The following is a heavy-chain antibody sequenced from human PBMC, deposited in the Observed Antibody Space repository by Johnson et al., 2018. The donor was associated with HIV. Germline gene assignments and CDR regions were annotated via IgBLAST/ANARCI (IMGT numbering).Heavy chain of an antibody. J-gene: IGHJ3*02. Sequence: QMQLVESGGGVVQPGKSLRLSCVASGFTFSSYGMHWVRQAPGRGLEWVAVISYDGSNKYYADSVKGRFTISRDNSKNTLYLQMNSLRAEDTAVYYCAKDKSNAFDIWGQGTMVTVSS. V-gene: IGHV3-30*18. CDR3: AKDKSNAFDI. CDR2: ISYDGSNK. CDR1: GFTFSSYG.